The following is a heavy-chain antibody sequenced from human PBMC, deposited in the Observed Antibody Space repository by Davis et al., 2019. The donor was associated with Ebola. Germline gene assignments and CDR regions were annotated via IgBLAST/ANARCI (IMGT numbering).Heavy chain of an antibody. Sequence: AASVKVSCKASGGTFSSYGISWVRQAPGQGLEWMGRIIPILGIANYAQKFQGRVTITADKSTSTAYMELSSLRSEDTAVYYCASGQLEYQLLSGWFDPWGQGTLVTVSS. CDR2: IIPILGIA. J-gene: IGHJ5*02. D-gene: IGHD2-2*01. V-gene: IGHV1-69*04. CDR1: GGTFSSYG. CDR3: ASGQLEYQLLSGWFDP.